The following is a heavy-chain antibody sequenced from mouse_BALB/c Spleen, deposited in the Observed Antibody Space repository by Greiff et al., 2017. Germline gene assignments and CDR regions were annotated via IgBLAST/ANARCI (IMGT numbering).Heavy chain of an antibody. J-gene: IGHJ2*01. D-gene: IGHD2-12*01. CDR1: GYTFTSYY. Sequence: VQLQQSGPELVKPGASVRISCKASGYTFTSYYIHWVKQRPGQGLEWIGWIYPGNVNTKYNEKFKGKATLTADKSSSTAYMQLSSLTSEDSAVYFCAREGTLRQEYYFDYWGQGTTLTVSS. V-gene: IGHV1S56*01. CDR2: IYPGNVNT. CDR3: AREGTLRQEYYFDY.